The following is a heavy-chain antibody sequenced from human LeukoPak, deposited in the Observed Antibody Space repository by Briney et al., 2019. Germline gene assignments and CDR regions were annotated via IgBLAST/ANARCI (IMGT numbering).Heavy chain of an antibody. Sequence: ASVKVSCKASGYTFTNYHMHWVRQAPGQGLEWMGIINPSGGRTSYAQKFQGRVTMTRDTSTSTVYMELSSLRSEDTAVYYCARGKLGYCSGGSCQRSADFDYWGQGTLVTVSS. CDR3: ARGKLGYCSGGSCQRSADFDY. V-gene: IGHV1-46*01. J-gene: IGHJ4*02. D-gene: IGHD2-15*01. CDR1: GYTFTNYH. CDR2: INPSGGRT.